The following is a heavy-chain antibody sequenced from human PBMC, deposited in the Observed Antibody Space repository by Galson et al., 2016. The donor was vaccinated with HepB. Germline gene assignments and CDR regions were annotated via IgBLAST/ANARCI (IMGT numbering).Heavy chain of an antibody. V-gene: IGHV3-7*01. CDR3: ARNWALPFDH. Sequence: SLRLSCAASGFTFSLYWMTWVRQAPGKGLEWVANINQDGSEKYYVDSVKGRFTISRDNAENSLYLQMNSLRADDTAVYSCARNWALPFDHWGQGNLVTVSS. CDR2: INQDGSEK. CDR1: GFTFSLYW. J-gene: IGHJ4*02. D-gene: IGHD3-16*01.